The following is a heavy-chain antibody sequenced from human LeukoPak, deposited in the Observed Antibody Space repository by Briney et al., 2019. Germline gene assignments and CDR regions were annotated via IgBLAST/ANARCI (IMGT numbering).Heavy chain of an antibody. CDR2: IWYDGSNK. Sequence: GGSLRLSRAASGFTFSSYGMHWVRQAPGKGLEWVAVIWYDGSNKYYADSVKGRFTISRDNSKNTLYLQMKSLRAEDTAVYYCARELSSSWYYFDYWGQGTLVTVSS. CDR1: GFTFSSYG. D-gene: IGHD6-13*01. V-gene: IGHV3-33*01. J-gene: IGHJ4*02. CDR3: ARELSSSWYYFDY.